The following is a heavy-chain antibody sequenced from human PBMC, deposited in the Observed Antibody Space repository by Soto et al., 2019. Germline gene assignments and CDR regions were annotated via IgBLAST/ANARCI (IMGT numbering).Heavy chain of an antibody. V-gene: IGHV5-51*01. D-gene: IGHD1-26*01. CDR1: GATITHYW. Sequence: GESLKISRKVSGATITHYWLALVRQVPGKGLECVGFIYPIDSRVTDSPSFQVRVTISADNSSTTSSLQFSSLKTSDTATYFCARPGDRGSYYYSFDSGGQGTPVTVSS. CDR3: ARPGDRGSYYYSFDS. CDR2: IYPIDSRV. J-gene: IGHJ4*02.